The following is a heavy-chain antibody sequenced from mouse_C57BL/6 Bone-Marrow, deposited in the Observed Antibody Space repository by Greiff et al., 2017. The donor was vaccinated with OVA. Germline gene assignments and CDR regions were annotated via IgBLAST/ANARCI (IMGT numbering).Heavy chain of an antibody. J-gene: IGHJ4*01. CDR1: GYSFTDYN. CDR3: ARWGIYYGNYGAMDY. D-gene: IGHD2-1*01. CDR2: INPNYGTT. Sequence: LVKPGASVKISCKASGYSFTDYNMNWVKQSNGKSLEWIGVINPNYGTTSYNQKFKGKATLTVDQSSSTAYMQLNSLTSEDSAVYYCARWGIYYGNYGAMDYWGQGTSVTVSS. V-gene: IGHV1-39*01.